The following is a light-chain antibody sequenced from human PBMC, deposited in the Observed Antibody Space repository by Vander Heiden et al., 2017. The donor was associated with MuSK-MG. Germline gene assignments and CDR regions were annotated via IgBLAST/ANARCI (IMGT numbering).Light chain of an antibody. J-gene: IGKJ2*01. V-gene: IGKV3-20*01. Sequence: EMGLTQSPGTLSLSPGDRATLPCRASQSVSSSYLAWYQQKPGQAPRLLIYGASSRATGIPDRFSGSGSGTDFTLTISRLEPEDFAVDYCQQYGSSLPYTFGQGTKLEIK. CDR3: QQYGSSLPYT. CDR2: GAS. CDR1: QSVSSSY.